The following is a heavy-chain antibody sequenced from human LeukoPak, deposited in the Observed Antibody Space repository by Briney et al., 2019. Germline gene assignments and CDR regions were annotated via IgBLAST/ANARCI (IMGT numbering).Heavy chain of an antibody. CDR1: GFTFSTYA. Sequence: PGGSLRLSCAASGFTFSTYAMNWVRQAPGKGLEWVSAISATGYNTYYADSVKGRFTISRDNSKNTLYLQMNSLRAEDTALYYCAKSPDTAGYWGQGTLVTVSS. CDR3: AKSPDTAGY. D-gene: IGHD5-18*01. J-gene: IGHJ4*02. CDR2: ISATGYNT. V-gene: IGHV3-23*01.